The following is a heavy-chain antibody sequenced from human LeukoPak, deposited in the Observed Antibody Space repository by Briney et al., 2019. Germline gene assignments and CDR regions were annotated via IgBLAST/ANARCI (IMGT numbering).Heavy chain of an antibody. CDR3: AREGLGMDV. Sequence: SETLSLTCTVSGGSISSYYWSWIRQPPGKGLEWIGYIYYGGSTNYNPSLKSRVTISVDTSKNQFSLKLSSVTAADTAVYYCAREGLGMDVWGQGTTVTVSS. CDR1: GGSISSYY. V-gene: IGHV4-59*01. CDR2: IYYGGST. J-gene: IGHJ6*02.